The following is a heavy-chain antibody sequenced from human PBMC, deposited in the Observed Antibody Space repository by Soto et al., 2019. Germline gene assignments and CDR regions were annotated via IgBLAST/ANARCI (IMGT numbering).Heavy chain of an antibody. CDR1: GFTFSSYS. J-gene: IGHJ6*02. V-gene: IGHV3-48*02. CDR2: ISSSSSTI. CDR3: ARVINDYGGKPLGYGMDV. Sequence: PGGSLRLSCAASGFTFSSYSMNWVRQAPGKGLEWVSYISSSSSTIYYADSVKGRFTISRDNAKNSLYLQMNSLRDEDTAVYYCARVINDYGGKPLGYGMDVWGQGTTVTVSS. D-gene: IGHD4-17*01.